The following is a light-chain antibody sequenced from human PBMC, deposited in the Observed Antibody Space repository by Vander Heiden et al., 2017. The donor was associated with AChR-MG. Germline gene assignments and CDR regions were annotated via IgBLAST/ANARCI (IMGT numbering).Light chain of an antibody. Sequence: QSVLTQPPSASGTPGQRVTISCSGSSSNLGSNYVYWYQQLPGTAPKLLIYRNNQRPSGGPDRCSGSKSGTAASLASSGRRSEDEADYYCAAWEDSLSGMVFGGGTKLTVL. CDR2: RNN. CDR3: AAWEDSLSGMV. V-gene: IGLV1-47*01. J-gene: IGLJ2*01. CDR1: SSNLGSNY.